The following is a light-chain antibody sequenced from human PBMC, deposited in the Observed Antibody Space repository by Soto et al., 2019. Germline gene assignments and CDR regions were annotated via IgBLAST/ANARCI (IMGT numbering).Light chain of an antibody. V-gene: IGKV4-1*01. Sequence: DIVMTQSPDSLAVSLGERATTNCKSSQSVLYSSNNKNYLAWYQQKPGQPPKLLIYWASTRESGVPDRFSGSGSGTDFTLTISSLQAEDVAVYYCQQCYSIPYTFGQGTKLEI. CDR3: QQCYSIPYT. CDR1: QSVLYSSNNKNY. CDR2: WAS. J-gene: IGKJ2*01.